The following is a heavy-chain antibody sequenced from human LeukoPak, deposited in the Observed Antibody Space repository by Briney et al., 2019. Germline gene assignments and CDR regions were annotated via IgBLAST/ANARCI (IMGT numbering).Heavy chain of an antibody. CDR3: RAVVVAATPSYYYYYYGMDV. CDR2: FDPEDGET. Sequence: ASVKVSCKVSGYTLTELSMHWVRQAPGKGLEWMGGFDPEDGETIYAQRFQGRVTMTEDTSTDTAYMELSSLRSEDTAVYYCRAVVVAATPSYYYYYYGMDVWGQGTTVTVSS. CDR1: GYTLTELS. V-gene: IGHV1-24*01. D-gene: IGHD2-15*01. J-gene: IGHJ6*02.